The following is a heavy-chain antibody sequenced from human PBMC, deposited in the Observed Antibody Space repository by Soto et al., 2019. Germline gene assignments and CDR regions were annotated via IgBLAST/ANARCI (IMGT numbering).Heavy chain of an antibody. CDR3: ARGARGIAAAVGMDV. D-gene: IGHD6-13*01. Sequence: LSLTCTVSGGSISSGGYYWSWIRQHPGKGLEWIGYIYYSGSTYYNPSLKSRVTISVDTSKNQFSLKLSSVTAADTAVYYCARGARGIAAAVGMDVWGQGTTVTVSS. V-gene: IGHV4-31*03. CDR1: GGSISSGGYY. J-gene: IGHJ6*02. CDR2: IYYSGST.